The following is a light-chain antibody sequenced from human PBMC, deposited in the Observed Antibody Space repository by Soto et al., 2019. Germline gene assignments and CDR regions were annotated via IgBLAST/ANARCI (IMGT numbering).Light chain of an antibody. V-gene: IGLV2-14*01. CDR1: SSDVGGYKY. J-gene: IGLJ1*01. CDR3: SSYTSSSTLV. CDR2: EVS. Sequence: QSGLTQPASVSGSPGQSITISCTGTSSDVGGYKYVSWYKQNPGKAPKLMIYEVSNRPSGVSNRFSGSKSGNTASLTISGLQAEDEADYCCSSYTSSSTLVFGTGTKVTVL.